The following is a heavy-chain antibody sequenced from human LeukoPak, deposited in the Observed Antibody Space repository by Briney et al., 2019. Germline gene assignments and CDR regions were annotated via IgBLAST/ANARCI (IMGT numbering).Heavy chain of an antibody. CDR2: ISGSGDYI. V-gene: IGHV3-21*01. D-gene: IGHD6-13*01. CDR3: ARGVDSNWFIYFQY. J-gene: IGHJ1*01. CDR1: GFTFSSYT. Sequence: PGGSLRLSCTASGFTFSSYTMNWVRQAPGKGLEWVSSISGSGDYIFYADSMKGRFTISRDNARNSLYLQVNSLRAEDTAVYYCARGVDSNWFIYFQYWGQGTVVTVSS.